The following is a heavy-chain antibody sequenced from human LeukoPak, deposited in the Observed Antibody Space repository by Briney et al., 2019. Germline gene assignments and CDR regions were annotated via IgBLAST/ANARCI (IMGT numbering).Heavy chain of an antibody. Sequence: ASVKVSCKASGYTLTSYDINWVRQATGQGPEWMRWMNPNSGRTGYAQNFQGRITITRNTSISTACMELSSLRSEDTAVYYCTRETSSRYFDYWGQGTLVTVSS. CDR1: GYTLTSYD. CDR2: MNPNSGRT. J-gene: IGHJ4*02. V-gene: IGHV1-8*01. CDR3: TRETSSRYFDY.